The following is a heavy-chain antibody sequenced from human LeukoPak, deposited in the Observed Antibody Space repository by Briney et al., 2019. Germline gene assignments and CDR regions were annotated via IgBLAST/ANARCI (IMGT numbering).Heavy chain of an antibody. V-gene: IGHV4-34*01. CDR2: INHSGST. D-gene: IGHD3-16*02. Sequence: SETLSLTCAVYGGSFSGYYWSWIRQPPGKGLEWIGEINHSGSTNYNPSLKSRVTISVDTSKNQFSLKLSSVTAADTAVYYCARREGYDYVWGSYRQRLHLDYWGQGTLVTVSS. CDR3: ARREGYDYVWGSYRQRLHLDY. J-gene: IGHJ4*02. CDR1: GGSFSGYY.